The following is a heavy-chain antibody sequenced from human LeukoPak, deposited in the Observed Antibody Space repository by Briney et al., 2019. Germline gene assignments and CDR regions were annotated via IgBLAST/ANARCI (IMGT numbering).Heavy chain of an antibody. V-gene: IGHV1-46*01. J-gene: IGHJ4*02. CDR3: ARGALRYFDWSSRGLDY. CDR2: INPSGGST. D-gene: IGHD3-9*01. CDR1: GYTSTSYY. Sequence: ASVKVSCKASGYTSTSYYMHWVRQAPGHGLEWMGIINPSGGSTSYAQKFQGRVTMTRDTSTSTVYMELSSLRSEDTAVYYCARGALRYFDWSSRGLDYWGQGTLVTVSS.